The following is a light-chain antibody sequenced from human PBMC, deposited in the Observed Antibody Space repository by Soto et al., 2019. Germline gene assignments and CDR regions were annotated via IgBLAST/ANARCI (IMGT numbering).Light chain of an antibody. CDR3: SSFASSNTWV. Sequence: QSALTQPPSASGSPGQSVTISCTGTSIDVGAYNYVSWYQQHAGKAPKLVIYEVTKRPSGVPDRFSGSKSANTASLTVSGRQDEDEADYYCSSFASSNTWVFGGGTKLTVL. CDR1: SIDVGAYNY. CDR2: EVT. V-gene: IGLV2-8*01. J-gene: IGLJ3*02.